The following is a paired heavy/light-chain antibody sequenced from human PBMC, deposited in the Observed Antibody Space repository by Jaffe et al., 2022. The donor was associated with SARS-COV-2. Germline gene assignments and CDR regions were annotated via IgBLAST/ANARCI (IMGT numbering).Heavy chain of an antibody. V-gene: IGHV4-39*01. CDR3: ASGLTYYYDSSGYPTPIQDAFDI. Sequence: QLQLQESGPGLVKPSETLSLTCTVSGGSISSSSYYWGWIRQPPGKGLEWIGSIYYSGSTYYNPSLKSRVTISVDTSKNQFSLKLSSVTAADTAVYYCASGLTYYYDSSGYPTPIQDAFDIWGQGTMVTVSS. CDR1: GGSISSSSYY. D-gene: IGHD3-22*01. J-gene: IGHJ3*02. CDR2: IYYSGST.
Light chain of an antibody. CDR3: LQHNSYPFT. Sequence: DIQMTQSPSSLSASVGDRVTITCRASQGIRNDLGWYQQKPGKAPKRLIYAASSLQSGVPSRFSGSGSGTEFTLTISSLQPEDFATYYCLQHNSYPFTFGPGTKVDIK. J-gene: IGKJ3*01. CDR1: QGIRND. V-gene: IGKV1-17*01. CDR2: AAS.